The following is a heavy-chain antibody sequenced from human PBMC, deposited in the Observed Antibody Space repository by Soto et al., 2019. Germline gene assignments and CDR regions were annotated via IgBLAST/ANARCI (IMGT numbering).Heavy chain of an antibody. CDR1: GYTFISYG. J-gene: IGHJ4*02. CDR2: ISGYNGNT. D-gene: IGHD2-15*01. V-gene: IGHV1-18*01. CDR3: AIDLVAQIVDY. Sequence: QVQLVQSGAEVKKPGASVKVSCKASGYTFISYGISWVRQAPGQGLEWMGWISGYNGNTKYAQKLQGRVTITTDTSTSTAYMELRRLRSDDTAVYYCAIDLVAQIVDYWGQGTLVTVSS.